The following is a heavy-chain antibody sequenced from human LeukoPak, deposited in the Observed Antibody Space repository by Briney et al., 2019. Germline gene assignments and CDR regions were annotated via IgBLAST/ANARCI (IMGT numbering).Heavy chain of an antibody. CDR3: AKLQSDGLRTYYGMDV. Sequence: PGGSLRLSCAASGFTFSSYAMTWVRQAPGKGLEWVSASTGSGGNTYYADSVMGRFTISRDNSKNTLYLQMNSLRAEDTAVYYCAKLQSDGLRTYYGMDVWGQGTTVTVSS. D-gene: IGHD4-17*01. CDR2: STGSGGNT. J-gene: IGHJ6*02. V-gene: IGHV3-23*01. CDR1: GFTFSSYA.